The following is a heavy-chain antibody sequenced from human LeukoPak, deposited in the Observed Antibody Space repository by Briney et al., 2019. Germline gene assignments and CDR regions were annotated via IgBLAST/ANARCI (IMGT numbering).Heavy chain of an antibody. CDR1: GGSFSGCY. V-gene: IGHV4-34*01. J-gene: IGHJ5*02. D-gene: IGHD6-6*01. Sequence: ASETLSLTCAVYGGSFSGCYWSWIRQPPGKGLEWIGEINHSGSTNYNPSLKSRVTISVDTSKNQFSLKLSSVTAADTAVYYCARGVRGIAARRNNWFDPWGQGTLVTVSS. CDR3: ARGVRGIAARRNNWFDP. CDR2: INHSGST.